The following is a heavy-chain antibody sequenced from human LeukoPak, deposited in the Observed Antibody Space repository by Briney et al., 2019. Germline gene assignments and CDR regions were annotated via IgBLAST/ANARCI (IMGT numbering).Heavy chain of an antibody. CDR2: INHSGST. V-gene: IGHV4-34*01. J-gene: IGHJ4*02. Sequence: SETLSLTCAVYGGSFSGYYWSWIRQPSGKGLEWIGEINHSGSTNYNPSLKSRVTISVDTSKNQFSLKLSSVTAADTAVYYCARGLGANPPGGYWGQGTLITVSS. CDR3: ARGLGANPPGGY. CDR1: GGSFSGYY. D-gene: IGHD1-26*01.